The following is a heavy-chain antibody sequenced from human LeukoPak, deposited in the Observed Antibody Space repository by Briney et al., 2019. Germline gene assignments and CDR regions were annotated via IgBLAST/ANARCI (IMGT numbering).Heavy chain of an antibody. Sequence: KTSETLSLTCTVSGGSISSSSYYWGWIRQPPGKGLEWIGSIYYSGSTYYNPSLKSRVTISVDTSKNQFSLKLSSVTAADTAVYYCARVGRHLSALDIWGQGTMVTVSS. D-gene: IGHD3-3*02. CDR2: IYYSGST. CDR3: ARVGRHLSALDI. V-gene: IGHV4-39*07. CDR1: GGSISSSSYY. J-gene: IGHJ3*02.